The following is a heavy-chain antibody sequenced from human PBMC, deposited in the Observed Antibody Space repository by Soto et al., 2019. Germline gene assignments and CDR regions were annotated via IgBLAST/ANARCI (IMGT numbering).Heavy chain of an antibody. V-gene: IGHV3-48*02. D-gene: IGHD6-6*01. CDR1: GFTFSSYS. CDR3: ARKLYSSSSR. CDR2: ISSSTI. J-gene: IGHJ4*02. Sequence: GGSLRLSCAASGFTFSSYSMNWVRQAPGKGLEWVSYISSSTIYYADSVKGRFTISRDNAKNSLYLQMNSLRDEDTAVYYCARKLYSSSSRWGQGTLVTVSS.